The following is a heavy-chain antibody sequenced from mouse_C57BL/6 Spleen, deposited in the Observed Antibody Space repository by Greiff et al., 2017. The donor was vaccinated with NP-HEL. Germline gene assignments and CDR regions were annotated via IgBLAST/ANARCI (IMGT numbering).Heavy chain of an antibody. J-gene: IGHJ1*03. V-gene: IGHV1-55*01. D-gene: IGHD2-5*01. Sequence: QVQLQQPGAELVKPGASVKMSCKASGYTFTSYWITWVKQRPGQGLEWIGDIYPGSGSPNYNEKFKSKATLTVATSSSTAYMQLSSLTSEDSAVYYCARGVYSNIWYFDVWGTGTTVTVSS. CDR1: GYTFTSYW. CDR3: ARGVYSNIWYFDV. CDR2: IYPGSGSP.